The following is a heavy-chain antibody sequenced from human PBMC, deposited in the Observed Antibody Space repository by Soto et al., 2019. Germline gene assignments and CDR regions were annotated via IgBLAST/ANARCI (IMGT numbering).Heavy chain of an antibody. V-gene: IGHV4-39*01. D-gene: IGHD1-20*01. Sequence: SETLSLTCTVSDGSVSSPTYYWAWVRRPPGKGLQWIGNVYYSGSTFYNPSLKSRVTVSIDTSKNQFSLSLGALTASDTAVYYCARVLTGSRAFDFWGQRALVTV. CDR1: DGSVSSPTYY. J-gene: IGHJ4*02. CDR2: VYYSGST. CDR3: ARVLTGSRAFDF.